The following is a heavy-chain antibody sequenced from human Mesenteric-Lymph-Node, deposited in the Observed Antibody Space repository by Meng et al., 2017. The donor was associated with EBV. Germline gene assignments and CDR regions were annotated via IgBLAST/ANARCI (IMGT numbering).Heavy chain of an antibody. CDR1: GFTFSDFY. V-gene: IGHV3-11*01. CDR2: IFTSGSTI. J-gene: IGHJ4*02. Sequence: QGLLVESGGVLGKPVGSLRISCAASGFTFSDFYMSWLRQAPGKGLECISYIFTSGSTIYYADSVKGRFTISRDNAKNSLYLQMNSLRGEDTAVYYCARDFGGSTSRPTALFDYWGQGTLVTVSS. D-gene: IGHD3-3*01. CDR3: ARDFGGSTSRPTALFDY.